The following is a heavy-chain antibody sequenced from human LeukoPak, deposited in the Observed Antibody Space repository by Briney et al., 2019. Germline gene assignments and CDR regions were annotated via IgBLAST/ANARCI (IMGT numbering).Heavy chain of an antibody. CDR1: GYTFTSYG. Sequence: GASVKVSCKASGYTFTSYGISWVRQAPGQGLEWMGWISAYNGNTNYAQKLQGRVTMTTDTSTSTAYMELRSLRSDDTAVYYCARDTRAPNYYGSGSPEYFQHWGRGTLVTVSS. CDR2: ISAYNGNT. D-gene: IGHD3-10*01. J-gene: IGHJ1*01. V-gene: IGHV1-18*01. CDR3: ARDTRAPNYYGSGSPEYFQH.